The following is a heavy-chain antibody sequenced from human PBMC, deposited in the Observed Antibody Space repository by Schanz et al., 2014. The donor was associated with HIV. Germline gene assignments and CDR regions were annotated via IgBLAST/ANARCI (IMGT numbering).Heavy chain of an antibody. CDR3: AAGLIRYFFDY. D-gene: IGHD2-21*01. CDR1: GGSITSGDYY. CDR2: IYYSGNT. J-gene: IGHJ4*02. Sequence: QMQLQESGPGLVSPSQTLSLTCTVSGGSITSGDYYWTWIRQHPGKGLEWIGYIYYSGNTYYNPSLKSRLTISVDTSKNQFSLKLSSVTAADTAMYYCAAGLIRYFFDYWGQGTLVTVSS. V-gene: IGHV4-31*03.